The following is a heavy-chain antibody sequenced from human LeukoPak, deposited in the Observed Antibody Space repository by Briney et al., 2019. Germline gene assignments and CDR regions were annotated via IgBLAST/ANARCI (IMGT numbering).Heavy chain of an antibody. CDR1: AFTFSSYS. Sequence: GGSLRLSCAASAFTFSSYSMNWVRQAPGKGLEWVSSISSSSSYIYYADSVKGRFTIARDNAKNSLYLQMNSLRAEDTAVYYCATFGDYYDSSGYSHAFDIWGQGTMVTVSS. J-gene: IGHJ3*02. D-gene: IGHD3-22*01. V-gene: IGHV3-21*01. CDR2: ISSSSSYI. CDR3: ATFGDYYDSSGYSHAFDI.